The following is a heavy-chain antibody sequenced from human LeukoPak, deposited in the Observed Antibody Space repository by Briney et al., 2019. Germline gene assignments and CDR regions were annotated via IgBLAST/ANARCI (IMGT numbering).Heavy chain of an antibody. D-gene: IGHD3-10*01. CDR3: ARKAGNGLLFAFDI. CDR1: GGTFSSYA. Sequence: RASVKVSCKASGGTFSSYAISWVRQAPGQGLEWMGGIIPIFGTANYAQKFQGRVTITADKSTSTAYMELSSLRSEDTAVYYCARKAGNGLLFAFDIWGQGTMVTVSS. J-gene: IGHJ3*02. CDR2: IIPIFGTA. V-gene: IGHV1-69*06.